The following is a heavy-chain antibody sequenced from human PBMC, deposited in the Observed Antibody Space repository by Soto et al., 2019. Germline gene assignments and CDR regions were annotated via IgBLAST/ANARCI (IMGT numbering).Heavy chain of an antibody. D-gene: IGHD2-21*02. CDR2: IKSKSVGGTT. Sequence: EVQLVESGGGLVKAGGSLTLSCAASGLSFSNVWMSWVRQAPGKGPEWVGHIKSKSVGGTTDYTAHVKGRFTISRDDSKDSVYRQMNSLKTEDTAVYYCTTYSTRTFCDGGPCYSVQTKSLDCWGQGILVTVSS. V-gene: IGHV3-15*01. CDR3: TTYSTRTFCDGGPCYSVQTKSLDC. CDR1: GLSFSNVW. J-gene: IGHJ4*02.